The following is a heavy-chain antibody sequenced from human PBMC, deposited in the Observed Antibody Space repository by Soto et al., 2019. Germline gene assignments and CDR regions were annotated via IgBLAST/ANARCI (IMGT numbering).Heavy chain of an antibody. CDR3: AKQADSGYDSRAEYFDY. CDR2: IIPILGIA. J-gene: IGHJ4*02. CDR1: GGTFSSYT. V-gene: IGHV1-69*02. Sequence: QVQLVQSGAEVKKPGSSVKVSCKASGGTFSSYTISWVRQAPGQGLEWMGRIIPILGIANYAQKFQGRVTITADKSTSTAYMELSSLRSEDTAVYYCAKQADSGYDSRAEYFDYWGQGTLVTVSS. D-gene: IGHD5-12*01.